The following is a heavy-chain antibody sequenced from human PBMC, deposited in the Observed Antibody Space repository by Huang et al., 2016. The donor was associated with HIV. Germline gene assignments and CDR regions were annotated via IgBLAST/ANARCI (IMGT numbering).Heavy chain of an antibody. CDR3: AKDSYSSGWYPEY. J-gene: IGHJ4*02. Sequence: QVQVVESGGGVVQPGRSLRLSCEASGFTFSSYGMHWVRQAPGKGLEGVALISYQGSNKWYADAVKGRFTISRDNSKNKVYLQMDSLRGNDTAVYYCAKDSYSSGWYPEYWGQGTPVTVSS. CDR2: ISYQGSNK. D-gene: IGHD6-19*01. CDR1: GFTFSSYG. V-gene: IGHV3-30*18.